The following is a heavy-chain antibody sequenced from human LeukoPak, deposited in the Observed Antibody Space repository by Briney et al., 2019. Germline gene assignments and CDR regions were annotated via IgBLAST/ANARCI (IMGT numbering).Heavy chain of an antibody. CDR3: ARGKWLLHATFDY. CDR1: GGSISSSSYY. D-gene: IGHD3-22*01. J-gene: IGHJ4*02. CDR2: MYYTGST. V-gene: IGHV4-39*07. Sequence: PSETLSLTCTASGGSISSSSYYWGWIRQPPGKGLEWIGSMYYTGSTYYNLSLKSRVTISVDTSKNQFSLKLSSVTAADTAVYYCARGKWLLHATFDYWGQGTLVTVSS.